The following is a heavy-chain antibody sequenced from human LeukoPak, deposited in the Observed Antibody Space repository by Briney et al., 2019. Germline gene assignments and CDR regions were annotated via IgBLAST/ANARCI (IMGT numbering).Heavy chain of an antibody. CDR1: GYNFTGYY. J-gene: IGHJ6*03. D-gene: IGHD2-15*01. CDR3: AREGYCSGGSCYGSVNYMDV. Sequence: GASVKVSCKASGYNFTGYYLHWVRQAPGQGLEWMGWINPNTGGTKYAQKFQGRVTMTRDTSISTAYMELSRLRSDDTAVYYCAREGYCSGGSCYGSVNYMDVWGKGTTVTVSS. CDR2: INPNTGGT. V-gene: IGHV1-2*02.